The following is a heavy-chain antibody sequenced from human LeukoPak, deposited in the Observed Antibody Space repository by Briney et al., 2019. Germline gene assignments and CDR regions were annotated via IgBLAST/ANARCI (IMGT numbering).Heavy chain of an antibody. Sequence: GGSLRLSCAVSGFSFSSYAMSWVRQAPGRGQEWVSTVSETGDGTYYADSVKGRFIISRDNSKNTFYLQMDSLRADDTAMYYCAKGKVNDLGGFDYWGQGTLVTVSS. CDR2: VSETGDGT. CDR1: GFSFSSYA. V-gene: IGHV3-23*01. D-gene: IGHD1-1*01. CDR3: AKGKVNDLGGFDY. J-gene: IGHJ4*02.